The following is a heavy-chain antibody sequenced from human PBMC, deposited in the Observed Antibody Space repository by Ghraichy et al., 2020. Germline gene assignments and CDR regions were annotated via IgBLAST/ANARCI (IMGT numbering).Heavy chain of an antibody. CDR2: IYWDNDK. CDR1: GFSLTTSGVG. D-gene: IGHD1-20*01. V-gene: IGHV2-5*05. J-gene: IGHJ5*02. Sequence: SGPTLVKPTETLTLTCTFSGFSLTTSGVGVGWIRQPPGKAPEWLAVIYWDNDKRYDPSLRTRLTITKDTSKNQVVLTMTYMEPMDTGIYYCALRRGGYNWDSVWVDPWGQGTLVTVS. CDR3: ALRRGGYNWDSVWVDP.